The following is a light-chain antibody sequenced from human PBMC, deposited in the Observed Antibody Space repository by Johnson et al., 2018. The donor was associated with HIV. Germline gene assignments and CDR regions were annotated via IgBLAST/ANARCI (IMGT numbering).Light chain of an antibody. J-gene: IGLJ1*01. CDR2: DND. CDR3: ATWDASLSANV. CDR1: TSNIGDHS. V-gene: IGLV1-51*02. Sequence: QSVLTQPPSVSAAPGRWVTVSCSGTTSNIGDHSVSWFQHLPGAAPKLLIYDNDRRPSGVPDRFSGSKSAASAPLAITGLQSGDEGDYYGATWDASLSANVFGPGTKVTVL.